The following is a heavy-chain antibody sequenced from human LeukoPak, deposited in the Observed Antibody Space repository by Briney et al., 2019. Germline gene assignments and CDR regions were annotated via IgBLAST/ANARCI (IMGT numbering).Heavy chain of an antibody. D-gene: IGHD3-10*01. CDR3: ARLGVRGVKYYYYMDV. V-gene: IGHV4-4*09. CDR1: GGSISSYY. CDR2: IYTSGST. Sequence: SETLSLTCTVSGGSISSYYWSWIRQPPGKGLEWIGYIYTSGSTNYNPSLKSRVTISVDTSKNQFSLKLSSVTAADTAVYYCARLGVRGVKYYYYMDVWGKGTTVTVSS. J-gene: IGHJ6*03.